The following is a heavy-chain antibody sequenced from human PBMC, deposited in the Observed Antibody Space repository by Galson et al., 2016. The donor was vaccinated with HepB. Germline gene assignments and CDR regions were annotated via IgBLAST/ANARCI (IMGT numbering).Heavy chain of an antibody. J-gene: IGHJ3*02. CDR2: ITAYNGYT. CDR3: ARGGPLLTGYAFDI. V-gene: IGHV1-18*04. Sequence: SVKVSCKAVGYTFTSDGITWVRQAPGQGLEWMGWITAYNGYTKFAQNFQGRVTMTTDTSTSTAYMELRSLRSDDTAVYYCARGGPLLTGYAFDIWGQGTMVTVSS. CDR1: GYTFTSDG. D-gene: IGHD3-9*01.